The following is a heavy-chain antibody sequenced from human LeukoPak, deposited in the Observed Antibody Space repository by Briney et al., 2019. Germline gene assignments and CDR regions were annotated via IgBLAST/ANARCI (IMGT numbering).Heavy chain of an antibody. CDR1: GSSISSYD. Sequence: SETLSLTCTVSGSSISSYDWSWFRQPAGKRLEWIGRIYTRGSTNYNPSLKSRVIMSVDTSKNQFSLKLSAVTAADTAVYYCAXXXXLTGIAVAGGLDYWGQGALVTVSS. D-gene: IGHD6-19*01. V-gene: IGHV4-4*07. J-gene: IGHJ4*02. CDR2: IYTRGST. CDR3: AXXXXLTGIAVAGGLDY.